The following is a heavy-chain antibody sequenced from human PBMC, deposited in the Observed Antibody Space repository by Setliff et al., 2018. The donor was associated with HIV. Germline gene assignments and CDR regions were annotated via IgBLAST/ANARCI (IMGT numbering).Heavy chain of an antibody. D-gene: IGHD2-2*01. V-gene: IGHV1-18*04. CDR1: GYTFTAHH. Sequence: ASVKVSCKSSGYTFTAHHIHWVRQAPGQGLEWMGWISAYNGNTNYAQKLQGRVTMTTDTSTSTAYMELRSLRSDDTAVYYCATSSRIYYYSYMDVWGKGTTVTVSS. CDR2: ISAYNGNT. J-gene: IGHJ6*03. CDR3: ATSSRIYYYSYMDV.